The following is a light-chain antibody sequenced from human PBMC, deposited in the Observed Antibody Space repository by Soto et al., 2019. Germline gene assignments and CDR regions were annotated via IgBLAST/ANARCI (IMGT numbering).Light chain of an antibody. CDR1: SSSIGSNT. CDR2: SNN. CDR3: AAWDDSLNGEV. J-gene: IGLJ1*01. Sequence: SALTQPPSASGTPGQRVTISCSGSSSSIGSNTVNWYQQLPGTAPKLLIYSNNQRPSGVPDRFSGSKSGTSASLAISGLQSEDEADYYCAAWDDSLNGEVFGTGTKVTVL. V-gene: IGLV1-44*01.